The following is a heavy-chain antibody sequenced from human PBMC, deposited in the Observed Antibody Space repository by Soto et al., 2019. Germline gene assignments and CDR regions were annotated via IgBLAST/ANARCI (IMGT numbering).Heavy chain of an antibody. D-gene: IGHD3-16*01. CDR2: IKQGASEI. CDR3: ARAGFGIPFDV. Sequence: GGSLRLSCASSCFTFISYWMNWVRQAPGKGLEWVANIKQGASEIYYVGSVKGRFTISRDNAKNSLSLQMNSLRVEETAVYYCARAGFGIPFDVWGQGTMVTVSS. V-gene: IGHV3-7*01. J-gene: IGHJ3*01. CDR1: CFTFISYW.